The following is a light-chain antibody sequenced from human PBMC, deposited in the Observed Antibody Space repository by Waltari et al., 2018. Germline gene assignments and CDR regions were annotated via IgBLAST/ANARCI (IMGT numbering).Light chain of an antibody. CDR3: QNYERLPAT. J-gene: IGKJ1*01. Sequence: EVVLPQSPGTLSLSPGERATLSCRASQSVSRALVWYQQKPGQAPRLLIYGVSNRATGIPDRFSGSWSGTDFSLTISRLEPEDFAVYYCQNYERLPATFGQGTRVEIK. V-gene: IGKV3-20*01. CDR2: GVS. CDR1: QSVSRA.